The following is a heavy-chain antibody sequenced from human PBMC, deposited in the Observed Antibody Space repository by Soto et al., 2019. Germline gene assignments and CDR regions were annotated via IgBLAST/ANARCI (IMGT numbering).Heavy chain of an antibody. CDR3: ARDLNWGFDY. J-gene: IGHJ4*02. D-gene: IGHD7-27*01. Sequence: GGSLRFSCAASGFTYRSYNMNWVRQAPGKGLEWVSYITSTSSSIYYADSVKGRFTISRDNAKNSLYLQMNSLRAEDTAVYYCARDLNWGFDYWGQGTLVTVSS. CDR2: ITSTSSSI. V-gene: IGHV3-48*01. CDR1: GFTYRSYN.